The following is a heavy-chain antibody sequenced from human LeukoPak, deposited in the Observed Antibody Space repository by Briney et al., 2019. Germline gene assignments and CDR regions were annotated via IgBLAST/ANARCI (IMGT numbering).Heavy chain of an antibody. CDR2: IYSGGST. CDR1: GFTVSSNY. D-gene: IGHD2-15*01. CDR3: AGRSSEYYYYYYMDV. Sequence: GGSLRLSCAASGFTVSSNYMSWVRQAPGKGLDWVSVIYSGGSTYYADSVKGRFTISRDNSTNTLYLQMNRLRAEDTAVYYCAGRSSEYYYYYYMDVWGKGTTVTVSS. V-gene: IGHV3-53*01. J-gene: IGHJ6*03.